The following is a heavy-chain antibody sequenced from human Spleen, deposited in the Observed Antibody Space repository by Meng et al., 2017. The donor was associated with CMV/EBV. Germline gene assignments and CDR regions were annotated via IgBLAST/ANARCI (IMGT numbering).Heavy chain of an antibody. J-gene: IGHJ4*02. CDR3: ATDNSSGWYDY. CDR2: VDPEDGET. Sequence: SCKVSGYTFTDYYMHWVQRAPGKGLEWMGLVDPEDGETIYAEKFQGRVTITADTSTDTAYMELSSLRSEDTAVYYCATDNSSGWYDYWGQGTLVTVSS. V-gene: IGHV1-69-2*01. D-gene: IGHD6-19*01. CDR1: GYTFTDYY.